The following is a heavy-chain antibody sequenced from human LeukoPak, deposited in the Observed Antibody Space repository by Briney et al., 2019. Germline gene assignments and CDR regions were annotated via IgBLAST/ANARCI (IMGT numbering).Heavy chain of an antibody. D-gene: IGHD6-13*01. Sequence: ASVKVSCKASGYTFTSYGISWVRQAPGQGLEWMGWMNPNSGNTGYAQKFQGRVTMTRNTSISTAYMELSSLRSEDTAVYYCAREAGIAAAGTISTPGFYYYYYMDVWGKGTTVTISS. J-gene: IGHJ6*03. CDR2: MNPNSGNT. V-gene: IGHV1-8*02. CDR3: AREAGIAAAGTISTPGFYYYYYMDV. CDR1: GYTFTSYG.